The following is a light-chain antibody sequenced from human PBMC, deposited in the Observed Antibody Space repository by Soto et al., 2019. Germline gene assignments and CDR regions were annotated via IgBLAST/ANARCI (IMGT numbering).Light chain of an antibody. J-gene: IGKJ1*01. CDR3: QHTLKWPPT. CDR2: GAS. CDR1: QSVSSN. V-gene: IGKV3-15*01. Sequence: EIVLTQSPGTLSLSPGERATLSCRASQSVSSNFLAWYQQKPGQAPRLLIYGASTRATGIPARFSGSGSGTEFTLTISSLQSEDFALYYCQHTLKWPPTFGQGTKVDIK.